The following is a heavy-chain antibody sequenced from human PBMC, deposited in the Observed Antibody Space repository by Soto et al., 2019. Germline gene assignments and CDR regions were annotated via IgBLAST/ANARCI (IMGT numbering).Heavy chain of an antibody. Sequence: SETLSLTCTVSAGPISSYYWSWIRQPPGKGLERIGYIYYSGSTTYNPSLKSRVTISVDTSKNQFSLKLSSVSAADTDVYYCARRWGYAFDYWGQGTLVAVSS. CDR1: AGPISSYY. V-gene: IGHV4-59*01. J-gene: IGHJ4*02. CDR2: IYYSGST. D-gene: IGHD5-18*01. CDR3: ARRWGYAFDY.